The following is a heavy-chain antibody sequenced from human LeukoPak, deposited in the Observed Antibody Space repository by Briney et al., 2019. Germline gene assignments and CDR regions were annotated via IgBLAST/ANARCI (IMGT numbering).Heavy chain of an antibody. V-gene: IGHV4-39*07. J-gene: IGHJ4*02. D-gene: IGHD4-17*01. Sequence: SETLSLTCSVSGASTSNSSYYWGWIRQPPGKGLEWIGSIYYSGSTYYNPSLNSRVTISSDTSKDQFSLKLNSVTAADTAVYYCARNSRTYGDYDFWGQGTLVTVSS. CDR1: GASTSNSSYY. CDR2: IYYSGST. CDR3: ARNSRTYGDYDF.